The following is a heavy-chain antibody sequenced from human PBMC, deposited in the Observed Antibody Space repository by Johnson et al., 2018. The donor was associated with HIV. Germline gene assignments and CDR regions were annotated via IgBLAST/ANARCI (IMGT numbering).Heavy chain of an antibody. CDR3: AKDQWYNWNYVSPDAFDI. D-gene: IGHD1-7*01. V-gene: IGHV3-11*04. CDR2: ISSSGSTI. CDR1: GFTFSDHY. J-gene: IGHJ3*02. Sequence: VQLVESWGGVVQPGGSLRLSCAGSGFTFSDHYMSWVRQAPGKGLEWVSYISSSGSTIYYADSVKGRFTISRDNAKNSLYLQMNSLRGEDSAVYYCAKDQWYNWNYVSPDAFDIWGQGTMVTVSA.